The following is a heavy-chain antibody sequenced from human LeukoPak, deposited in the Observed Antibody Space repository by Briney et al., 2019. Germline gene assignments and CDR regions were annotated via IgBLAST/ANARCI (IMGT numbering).Heavy chain of an antibody. V-gene: IGHV4-34*01. CDR2: INHFGST. CDR1: GGSFIGYY. Sequence: SETLSLTCAVYGGSFIGYYWSWIRQPPGKGLEWIGEINHFGSTNSNPSLKSRVTISIDTSKNQFSLKLSSVTAADTAVYYCARIRSRKWGFDYWGQGTLVTVSS. J-gene: IGHJ4*02. CDR3: ARIRSRKWGFDY. D-gene: IGHD1-26*01.